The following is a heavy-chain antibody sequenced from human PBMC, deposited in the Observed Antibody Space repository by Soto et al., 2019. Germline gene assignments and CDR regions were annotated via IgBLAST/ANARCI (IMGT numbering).Heavy chain of an antibody. J-gene: IGHJ4*02. Sequence: VLLQESGPRLLRPSETLSLTCTVSDDSFRGAEYYWSWIRQSLGKGPEWIGYTYYNGDTKYNPALRSRVTMSEDPSKNQFSLRLSSVTAADTAVYFCARGPAYINGWRTFDLWGRGILVTVSS. CDR2: TYYNGDT. CDR1: DDSFRGAEYY. D-gene: IGHD6-19*01. CDR3: ARGPAYINGWRTFDL. V-gene: IGHV4-61*08.